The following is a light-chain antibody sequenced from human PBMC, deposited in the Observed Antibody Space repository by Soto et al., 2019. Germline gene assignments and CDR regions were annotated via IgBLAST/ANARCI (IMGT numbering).Light chain of an antibody. Sequence: QSVLTQPPSVSAAPGQEVTISCSGSSSNIGNNYVSWYQQFPGTAPKVLIYDNNKRPSGISVRFSASKSGTSATLGITGLQTGDEADYYCGAWDSSLNAWLFGGGTKLTVL. J-gene: IGLJ3*02. V-gene: IGLV1-51*01. CDR3: GAWDSSLNAWL. CDR1: SSNIGNNY. CDR2: DNN.